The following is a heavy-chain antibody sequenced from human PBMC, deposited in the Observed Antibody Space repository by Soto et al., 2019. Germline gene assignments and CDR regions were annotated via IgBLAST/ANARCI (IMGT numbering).Heavy chain of an antibody. J-gene: IGHJ3*02. CDR1: GGSFSGYY. CDR3: ARPFGGVTLGAFEGAFDI. D-gene: IGHD3-16*01. Sequence: SETLSLTCAVYGGSFSGYYWSWIRQPPGKGLEWIGEINHSGSTNYNPSLKSRVTISVDTSKNQFSLKLSSVTAADTAVYYCARPFGGVTLGAFEGAFDIWGQGTMVTVSS. V-gene: IGHV4-34*01. CDR2: INHSGST.